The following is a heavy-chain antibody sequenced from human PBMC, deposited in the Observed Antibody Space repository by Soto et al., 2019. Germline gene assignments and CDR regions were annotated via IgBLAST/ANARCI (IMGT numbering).Heavy chain of an antibody. CDR3: ARVGVATITSDY. V-gene: IGHV3-21*01. J-gene: IGHJ4*02. CDR1: GFTFSSYS. Sequence: EVQLVESGGGLVKPGGSLRLSCAASGFTFSSYSMNWVRQAPGKGLEWVSSISSSSSYIYYADSVKGRFTISRDNAKNSLYLQMNSLRAEDTAVYYCARVGVATITSDYWGQGTLVTVSS. CDR2: ISSSSSYI. D-gene: IGHD5-12*01.